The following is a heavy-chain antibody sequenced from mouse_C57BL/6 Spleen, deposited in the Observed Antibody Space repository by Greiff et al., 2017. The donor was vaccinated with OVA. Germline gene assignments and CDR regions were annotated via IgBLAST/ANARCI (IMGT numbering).Heavy chain of an antibody. D-gene: IGHD1-1*01. CDR1: GYTFTSYW. CDR2: IYPGSGST. V-gene: IGHV1-55*01. J-gene: IGHJ2*01. CDR3: ARNYGSSGGDY. Sequence: QVQLKQPGAELVKPGASVKMSCKASGYTFTSYWITWVKQRPGQGLEWIGDIYPGSGSTNYNEKFKSKATLTVDTSSSTAYMQLSSLTSEDSAVYYCARNYGSSGGDYWGQGTTLTVSS.